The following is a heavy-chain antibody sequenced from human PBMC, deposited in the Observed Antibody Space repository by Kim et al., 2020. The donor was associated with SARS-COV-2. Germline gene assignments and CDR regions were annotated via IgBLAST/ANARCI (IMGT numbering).Heavy chain of an antibody. CDR3: ARDRFGEGYYYGMDV. CDR2: INPSGGST. J-gene: IGHJ6*02. D-gene: IGHD3-10*01. CDR1: GYTFTSYY. V-gene: IGHV1-46*01. Sequence: ASVKVSCKASGYTFTSYYMHWVRQAPGQGLEWMGIINPSGGSTSYAQKFQGRLTMTRDTSTSTVYMELSSLRSEETAVYYCARDRFGEGYYYGMDVWGQGTTVTVSS.